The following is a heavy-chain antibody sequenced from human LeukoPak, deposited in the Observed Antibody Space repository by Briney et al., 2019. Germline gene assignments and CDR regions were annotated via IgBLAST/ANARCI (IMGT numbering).Heavy chain of an antibody. Sequence: SETLSLTCTVSGGSISSYYWSWIRQPPGKGLEWIGYIYYSGSTNYNPSLKSRVTISVDTSKNQFSLKLSSVTAADTAVYYCARDGYDYVWGSYRPAGWFDPWGQGTLVTVSS. V-gene: IGHV4-59*01. J-gene: IGHJ5*02. CDR2: IYYSGST. D-gene: IGHD3-16*02. CDR3: ARDGYDYVWGSYRPAGWFDP. CDR1: GGSISSYY.